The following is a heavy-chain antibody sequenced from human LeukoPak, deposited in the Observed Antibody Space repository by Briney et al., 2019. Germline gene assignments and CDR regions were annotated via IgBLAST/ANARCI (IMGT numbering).Heavy chain of an antibody. J-gene: IGHJ2*01. CDR1: GFTFTDYN. V-gene: IGHV3-33*08. Sequence: GGSLRLSCAASGFTFTDYNMHWVRQAPGKGLDWVAVTWYDGSKEYYGDAVRGRFTISRDNSKNTLYLQMDSLSADDTAVYYCARVKDQLVWYCYLWGRGTLVTDSP. CDR3: ARVKDQLVWYCYL. CDR2: TWYDGSKE. D-gene: IGHD1-1*01.